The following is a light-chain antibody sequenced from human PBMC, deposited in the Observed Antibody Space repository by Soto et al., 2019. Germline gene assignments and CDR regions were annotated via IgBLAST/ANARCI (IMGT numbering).Light chain of an antibody. Sequence: EIVMTQSPATLSLSPCERATLSCRAIQSVSNNYLAWYQQKPGQAPRLLIYDTSNRATGIPARFSGSGSGTDFTLTISSLEPEDFAVYYCQQRSNWPITFGQGTRLEIK. CDR3: QQRSNWPIT. J-gene: IGKJ5*01. CDR2: DTS. V-gene: IGKV3-11*01. CDR1: QSVSNNY.